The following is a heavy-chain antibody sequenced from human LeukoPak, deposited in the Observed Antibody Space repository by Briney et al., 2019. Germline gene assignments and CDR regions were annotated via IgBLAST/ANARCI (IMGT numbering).Heavy chain of an antibody. V-gene: IGHV3-30*04. D-gene: IGHD1-20*01. CDR2: ISYDGSNK. Sequence: PGGSLRLSCAASGFTFSSYAMHWVRQAPGKGLEWVAVISYDGSNKYYADSVKGRFTISRDNSKNTLYLQMDSLRAEDTAVYYCARDGTITGTPRYYYYGMDVWGQGTTVTVSS. CDR3: ARDGTITGTPRYYYYGMDV. CDR1: GFTFSSYA. J-gene: IGHJ6*02.